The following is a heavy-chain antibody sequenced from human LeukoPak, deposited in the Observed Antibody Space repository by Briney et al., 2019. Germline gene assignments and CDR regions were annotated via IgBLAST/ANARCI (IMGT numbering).Heavy chain of an antibody. J-gene: IGHJ4*02. CDR2: IKEDGSEK. D-gene: IGHD3-9*01. CDR1: GFTSSSYW. V-gene: IGHV3-7*01. Sequence: GGSLRLSCAASGFTSSSYWMSWVRQAPGKGLEWVANIKEDGSEKYCVNSVKGRFTISRDNAKNSLYLQMNSLKVEDTAVYYCARDRYLSAAWGQGTLVTVSS. CDR3: ARDRYLSAA.